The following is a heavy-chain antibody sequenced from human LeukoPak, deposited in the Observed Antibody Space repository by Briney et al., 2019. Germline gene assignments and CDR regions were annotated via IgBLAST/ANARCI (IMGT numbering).Heavy chain of an antibody. CDR2: INYSGST. D-gene: IGHD3-22*01. Sequence: SETLSLTCTVSGGSISSSSYYWGWIRQPPGKGLEWIGSINYSGSTYYNPSLKSRLTISVDTSKNQFSLTLSSVTAADTAVYYCARHGRSITMIVVVARPLFDYWGQGTLVTVSS. J-gene: IGHJ4*02. CDR3: ARHGRSITMIVVVARPLFDY. CDR1: GGSISSSSYY. V-gene: IGHV4-39*01.